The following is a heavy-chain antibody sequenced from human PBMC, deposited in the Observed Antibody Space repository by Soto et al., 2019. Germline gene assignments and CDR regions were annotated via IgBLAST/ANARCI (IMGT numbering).Heavy chain of an antibody. CDR1: GFTFSSYA. D-gene: IGHD1-1*01. Sequence: GGSLRLSCAASGFTFSSYAMHWVRQAPGKGLEYVSAISSNGGSTYYANSVKGRFTISRDNSKNTLYLQMGSLRAEDMAVYYCARGGTTGTSGVAFDIWGQGTMVTVSS. J-gene: IGHJ3*02. V-gene: IGHV3-64*01. CDR3: ARGGTTGTSGVAFDI. CDR2: ISSNGGST.